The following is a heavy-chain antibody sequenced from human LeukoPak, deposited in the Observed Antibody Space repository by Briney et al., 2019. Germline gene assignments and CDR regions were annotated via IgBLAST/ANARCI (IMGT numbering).Heavy chain of an antibody. D-gene: IGHD3-3*01. V-gene: IGHV4-4*07. CDR3: ARGNYDFWSGYYTYYFDY. Sequence: SETLSLTCTVSGGSISSYYWSWIRQPAGKGLEWIGRIYTSGSTNYNPSLKSRVTMSVDTSKNQFSLKLSSVTAADTAVYYCARGNYDFWSGYYTYYFDYWGQGTLVTVSS. J-gene: IGHJ4*02. CDR1: GGSISSYY. CDR2: IYTSGST.